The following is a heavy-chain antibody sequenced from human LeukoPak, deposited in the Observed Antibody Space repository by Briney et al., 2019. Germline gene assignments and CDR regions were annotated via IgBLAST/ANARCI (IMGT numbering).Heavy chain of an antibody. CDR3: ARQLGYCSSTSCYADKVDY. CDR2: IYYSGST. J-gene: IGHJ4*02. V-gene: IGHV4-39*01. Sequence: SETLPLTCTVSGGFISSSSYYWGWIRQPPGKGLDWIGSIYYSGSTYYNPSLKSRVTISVDTSKNQFSLKLSSMTAADTAVYYCARQLGYCSSTSCYADKVDYWGQGTLVTVSS. D-gene: IGHD2-2*01. CDR1: GGFISSSSYY.